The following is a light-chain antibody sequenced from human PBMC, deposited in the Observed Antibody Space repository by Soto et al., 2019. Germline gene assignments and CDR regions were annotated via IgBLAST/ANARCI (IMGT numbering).Light chain of an antibody. CDR3: HTYNSYSLHT. CDR1: RDVGSD. Sequence: TQMTQSPLSLSASVGEKIIITCRASRDVGSDVSWYQQKPGQAPKLVIYAASNLYTGVPSRFSGRRSGTEFTLTISSLQPDDCATYYCHTYNSYSLHTFGQGTKLEIK. V-gene: IGKV1-17*01. J-gene: IGKJ2*01. CDR2: AAS.